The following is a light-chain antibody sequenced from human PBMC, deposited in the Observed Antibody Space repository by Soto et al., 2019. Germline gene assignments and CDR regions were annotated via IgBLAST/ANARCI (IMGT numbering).Light chain of an antibody. Sequence: DIQMTQSPSSLSASVGDRVTITCRTSQSIRSSLNWYQQKPGKAPNLLIYAASRLQSGVPSRFSGSGSGTDFTITISSLQPADFATYSCQQSYSTPFTFGPGTKVDIK. CDR3: QQSYSTPFT. J-gene: IGKJ3*01. CDR1: QSIRSS. CDR2: AAS. V-gene: IGKV1-39*01.